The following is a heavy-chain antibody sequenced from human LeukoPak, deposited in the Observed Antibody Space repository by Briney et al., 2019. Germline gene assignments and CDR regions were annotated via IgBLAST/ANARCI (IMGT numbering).Heavy chain of an antibody. Sequence: SQTLALTRAVHGGSFSGYYWSWIRQPPGKGLEWVGEINHSGSTNYKPFLKSRVTISVATSKNQFSLMLSSVTAADTAVYYCARADSSTGRFDPWGQGTLVTVSS. D-gene: IGHD3-22*01. CDR1: GGSFSGYY. CDR3: ARADSSTGRFDP. V-gene: IGHV4-34*01. CDR2: INHSGST. J-gene: IGHJ5*02.